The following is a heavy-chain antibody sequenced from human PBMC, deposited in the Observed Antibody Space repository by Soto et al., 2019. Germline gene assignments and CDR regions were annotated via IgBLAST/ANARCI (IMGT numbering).Heavy chain of an antibody. D-gene: IGHD5-18*01. CDR1: GGPFSGYY. CDR2: INHGGST. V-gene: IGHV4-34*01. CDR3: ASRLKVQLRLGANYHYYYGMED. J-gene: IGHJ6*02. Sequence: PETLSLTPAAYGGPFSGYYWTWIRRHPGKGREWIGEINHGGSTNYNPSLKSRVTISVYTSNNHFSLKKSSVTAADTAVYYCASRLKVQLRLGANYHYYYGMEDWGDGRKFNVS.